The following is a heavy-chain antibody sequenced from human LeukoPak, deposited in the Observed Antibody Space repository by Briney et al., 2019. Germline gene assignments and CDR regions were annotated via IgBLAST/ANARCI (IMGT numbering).Heavy chain of an antibody. J-gene: IGHJ4*02. CDR1: GFTVSSNY. Sequence: GGSLGLSCAASGFTVSSNYMSWVRQAPGKGLEWVSVIYSGGSTYYADSVKGRFTISRDNSKNTLYLQMNSLRAEDTAVYYCASSSYGSGSYGYFDYWGQGTLVTVSS. CDR2: IYSGGST. V-gene: IGHV3-53*01. CDR3: ASSSYGSGSYGYFDY. D-gene: IGHD3-10*01.